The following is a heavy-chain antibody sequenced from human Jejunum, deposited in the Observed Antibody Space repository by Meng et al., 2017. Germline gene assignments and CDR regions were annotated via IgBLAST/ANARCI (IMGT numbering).Heavy chain of an antibody. CDR3: LRGRDY. J-gene: IGHJ4*02. D-gene: IGHD3-10*01. CDR1: GFNFTNYG. CDR2: IWHDGSKG. Sequence: QVQVVESGGGVVQPGKSLRSSCAASGFNFTNYGMHWVRQAPGKGLEWVAVIWHDGSKGFYADSVRGRFTISRDNSHNTVDLQMNSVRVDDTAVYFCLRGRDYWGQGTLVTVSS. V-gene: IGHV3-33*01.